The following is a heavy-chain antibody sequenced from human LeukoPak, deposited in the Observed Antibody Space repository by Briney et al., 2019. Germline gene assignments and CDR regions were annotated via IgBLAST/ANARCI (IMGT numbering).Heavy chain of an antibody. D-gene: IGHD5-12*01. V-gene: IGHV3-15*01. Sequence: GGSLRLSCAASGFLFKNAWMTWVRQAPGKGLEWVGRIKSRADGEKADYAAPVKGRFTISRDDSKNTLYLQMNSLKPEDTAVYYCSTDDSGHDWGHWGQGTLVTVSS. CDR2: IKSRADGEKA. CDR1: GFLFKNAW. J-gene: IGHJ4*02. CDR3: STDDSGHDWGH.